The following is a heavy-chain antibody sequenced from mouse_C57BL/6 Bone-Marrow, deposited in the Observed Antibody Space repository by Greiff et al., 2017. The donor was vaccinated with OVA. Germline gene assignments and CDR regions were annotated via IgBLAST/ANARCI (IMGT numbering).Heavy chain of an antibody. D-gene: IGHD1-1*01. CDR3: ASPSITTVVALDY. CDR2: IYPRNGST. Sequence: QVQLQQSGPELVKPGASVKLSCKASGYTFTSYDINWVKQRPGQGLEWIGWIYPRNGSTKYNEKFNGKATLTVDTSSSTAYMELHSLTSEDSAVYFCASPSITTVVALDYWGQGTTLTVSS. V-gene: IGHV1-85*01. J-gene: IGHJ2*01. CDR1: GYTFTSYD.